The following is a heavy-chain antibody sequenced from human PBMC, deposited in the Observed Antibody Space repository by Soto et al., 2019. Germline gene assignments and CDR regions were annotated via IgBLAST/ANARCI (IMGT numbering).Heavy chain of an antibody. CDR3: AKDHDSSAYYYDY. J-gene: IGHJ4*02. Sequence: PGGSLRLSCAASGFTFSSYGMHWVRQAPGKGLEWVAVISYDGSNKYYADSVKGRFTISRDNSKNTLYLQMNSLRAEDTAVYYCAKDHDSSAYYYDYWGQGTLVTVSS. CDR2: ISYDGSNK. CDR1: GFTFSSYG. V-gene: IGHV3-30*18. D-gene: IGHD3-22*01.